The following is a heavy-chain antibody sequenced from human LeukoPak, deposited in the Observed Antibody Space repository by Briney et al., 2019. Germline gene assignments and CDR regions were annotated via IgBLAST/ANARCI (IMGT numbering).Heavy chain of an antibody. V-gene: IGHV1-46*01. J-gene: IGHJ4*02. D-gene: IGHD1-26*01. CDR2: INPSGGST. CDR3: ARSIEWELPHFDY. CDR1: GYTLTELS. Sequence: ASVKVSCKVSGYTLTELSMHWVRQAPGKGLEWMGIINPSGGSTSYAQKFQGRVTMTRDMSTSTVYMELSSLRSEDTAVYYCARSIEWELPHFDYWGQGTLVTVSS.